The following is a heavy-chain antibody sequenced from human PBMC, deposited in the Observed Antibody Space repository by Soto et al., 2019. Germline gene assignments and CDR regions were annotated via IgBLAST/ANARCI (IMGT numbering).Heavy chain of an antibody. Sequence: SVKVSCKASGGTFSSYAISWVRQAPGQGLEWMGGIIPIFGTANYAQKFQGRVTITADESTSTAYMELSSLRSEDTAVYYCARDFYSGSYSGDDAFDIWGQGTMVTDSS. CDR3: ARDFYSGSYSGDDAFDI. J-gene: IGHJ3*02. V-gene: IGHV1-69*13. D-gene: IGHD1-26*01. CDR2: IIPIFGTA. CDR1: GGTFSSYA.